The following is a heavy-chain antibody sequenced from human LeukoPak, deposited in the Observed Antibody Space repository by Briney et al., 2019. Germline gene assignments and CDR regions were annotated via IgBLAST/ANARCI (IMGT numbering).Heavy chain of an antibody. J-gene: IGHJ4*02. CDR1: GGSISSYY. Sequence: SETLSLTCAVSGGSISSYYWSWIRQPPGKGLEWVGYIYYSGSTNYNPSLKSRVTISVDTSKNQFSLKLSSVTAADTAVYYCARDSGSYYYFDYWGQGTLVTVSS. CDR3: ARDSGSYYYFDY. V-gene: IGHV4-59*01. D-gene: IGHD1-26*01. CDR2: IYYSGST.